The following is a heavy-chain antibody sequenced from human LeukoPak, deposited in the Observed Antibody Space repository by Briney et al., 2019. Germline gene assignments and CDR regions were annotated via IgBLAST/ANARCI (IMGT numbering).Heavy chain of an antibody. Sequence: GGSLRLSCTASGFTFGDYAMSWVRQAPGKGLGWVGFIRSKAYGGTTEYAASVKGRFTISRDDSKSIAYLQMNSLKTEDTAVYYCTRARNYYDSKDWGQGTLVTVSS. D-gene: IGHD3-22*01. CDR3: TRARNYYDSKD. V-gene: IGHV3-49*04. J-gene: IGHJ4*02. CDR1: GFTFGDYA. CDR2: IRSKAYGGTT.